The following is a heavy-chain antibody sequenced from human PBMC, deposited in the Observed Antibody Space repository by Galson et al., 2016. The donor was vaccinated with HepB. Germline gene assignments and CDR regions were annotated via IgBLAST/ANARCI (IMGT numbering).Heavy chain of an antibody. CDR3: ARAYYDFRSASNYGMDV. CDR2: IYHSGTS. Sequence: TLSLTCAVSGGSISNGAYSWSWIRQSPGKGLECIGYIYHSGTSYYSPSLKRRVTISVDRSKNQFSLKLRSVTAADTAVYYCARAYYDFRSASNYGMDVWGKGTTDIVSS. CDR1: GGSISNGAYS. J-gene: IGHJ6*04. V-gene: IGHV4-30-2*06. D-gene: IGHD3-3*01.